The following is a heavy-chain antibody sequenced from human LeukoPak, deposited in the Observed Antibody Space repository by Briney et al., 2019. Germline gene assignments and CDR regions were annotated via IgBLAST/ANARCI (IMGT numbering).Heavy chain of an antibody. CDR1: GVTFSSYS. CDR2: ISSSSSYI. Sequence: PAGSLRLSCAASGVTFSSYSMNWVRQAPGKGLEWVSSISSSSSYIYYADSVKGRFTISRDNAKNSLYLQMNSLRAEDTAVYYCARDMAPDYYDSSGYSQVGDYWGQGTLVTVSS. J-gene: IGHJ4*02. CDR3: ARDMAPDYYDSSGYSQVGDY. D-gene: IGHD3-22*01. V-gene: IGHV3-21*01.